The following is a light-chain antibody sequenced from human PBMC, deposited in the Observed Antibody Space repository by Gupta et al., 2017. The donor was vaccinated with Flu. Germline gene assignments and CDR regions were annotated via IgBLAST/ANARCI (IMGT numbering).Light chain of an antibody. V-gene: IGLV2-23*01. Sequence: QSALTQPASVSGSPGQSITISCTGTSSDVGRYNLVSWYRQHPGKAPKLMIYEGSKRPSGVSNRFSGSKSGNTASLTIAGLQAEDEADYYCCSYAGSGTVYVFGTGTKVTIL. J-gene: IGLJ1*01. CDR1: SSDVGRYNL. CDR3: CSYAGSGTVYV. CDR2: EGS.